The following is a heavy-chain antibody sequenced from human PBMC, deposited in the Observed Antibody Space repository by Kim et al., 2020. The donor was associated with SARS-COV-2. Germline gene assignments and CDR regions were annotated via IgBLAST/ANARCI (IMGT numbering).Heavy chain of an antibody. CDR3: AREEWLSFYYYYGMDV. D-gene: IGHD3-3*01. V-gene: IGHV3-74*01. J-gene: IGHJ6*02. CDR2: INSDGSST. CDR1: GFTFSSYW. Sequence: GGSLRLSCAASGFTFSSYWMHWVRQAPGKGLVWVSRINSDGSSTSYADSVKGRFTISRDNAKNTLYLQMNSLRAEDTAVYYCAREEWLSFYYYYGMDVWGQGTTVTVSS.